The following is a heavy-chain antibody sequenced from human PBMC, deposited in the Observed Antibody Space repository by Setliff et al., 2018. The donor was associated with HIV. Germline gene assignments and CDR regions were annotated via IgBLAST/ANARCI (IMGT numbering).Heavy chain of an antibody. CDR1: GFTFSFYS. V-gene: IGHV3-48*01. Sequence: GESLKISCAASGFTFSFYSMNWVRQAPGKGLEWVSYISGSSSTIYYADSVKGRFTISRDDAKSSLYLRMNSLRAEDTAVYYCARGGITIFSNWFDPWGQGTLVTAPQ. CDR3: ARGGITIFSNWFDP. CDR2: ISGSSSTI. J-gene: IGHJ5*02. D-gene: IGHD3-9*01.